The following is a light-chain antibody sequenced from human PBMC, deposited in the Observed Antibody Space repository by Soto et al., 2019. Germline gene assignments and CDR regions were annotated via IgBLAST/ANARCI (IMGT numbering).Light chain of an antibody. CDR1: SGHSSYA. V-gene: IGLV4-69*01. CDR3: QTWGTDTVV. Sequence: QSVLTQSPSASASLGASVNLTCTLSSGHSSYAIAWHQQQPEKGPRFLLKLNSDGSHIKGDVIPGRFSGSTSGAERYLTISSLPSEDEADYYCQTWGTDTVVFGGGTKLTVL. J-gene: IGLJ2*01. CDR2: LNSDGSH.